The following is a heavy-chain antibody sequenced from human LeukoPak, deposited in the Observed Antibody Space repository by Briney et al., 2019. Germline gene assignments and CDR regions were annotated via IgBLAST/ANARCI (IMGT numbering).Heavy chain of an antibody. CDR3: ARVVVVAATWFDR. CDR1: GSPISSGGYY. Sequence: SATLSLTCTVSGSPISSGGYYWTWIRHHPVEGLAWIGYIYYSGNTNYNPSLKCRVTISVDTSKNQFSLKLSSATAADTAVYYCARVVVVAATWFDRWGQGTLVTVSS. D-gene: IGHD2-15*01. J-gene: IGHJ5*02. V-gene: IGHV4-61*08. CDR2: IYYSGNT.